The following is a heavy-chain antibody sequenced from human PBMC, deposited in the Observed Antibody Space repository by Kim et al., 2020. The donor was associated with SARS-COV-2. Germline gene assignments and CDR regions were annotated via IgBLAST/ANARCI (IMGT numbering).Heavy chain of an antibody. J-gene: IGHJ4*02. Sequence: SETLSLTCTVSGGSISSYYWSWIRQPPGKGLEWIGYIYYSGSTNYNPSLKSRVTISVDTSKNQFSLKLSTVTAADTAVYYCARGQGWLQFFDYWGQGTLVTVSS. V-gene: IGHV4-59*13. D-gene: IGHD5-12*01. CDR1: GGSISSYY. CDR3: ARGQGWLQFFDY. CDR2: IYYSGST.